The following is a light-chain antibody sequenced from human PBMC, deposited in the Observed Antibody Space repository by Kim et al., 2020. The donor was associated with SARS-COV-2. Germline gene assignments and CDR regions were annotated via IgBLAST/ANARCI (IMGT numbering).Light chain of an antibody. V-gene: IGLV3-1*01. J-gene: IGLJ2*01. Sequence: ESPEKSSSINGSKDRLGDNFACWYQQKPGKSPVLVIYQDIKRPSGIPERFSGSNAGNTATLTIGGTQAMDEADYYCQVWDSNTGVFGGGTQLTVL. CDR2: QDI. CDR3: QVWDSNTGV. CDR1: RLGDNF.